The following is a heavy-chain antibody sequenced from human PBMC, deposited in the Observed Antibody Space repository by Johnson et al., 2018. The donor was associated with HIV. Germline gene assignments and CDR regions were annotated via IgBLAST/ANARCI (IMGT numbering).Heavy chain of an antibody. D-gene: IGHD2-15*01. Sequence: QVHLVESGGGLVKPGGSLRLSCAASGFTFSDYYMSWIRQAPGKGLEWVSYISRSGSTIYHADSVKGRLIISRDNAKNSLYLQMSSLRAEDTAVYYCAREGPYWAFDIWGQGTMVTVSS. CDR1: GFTFSDYY. CDR3: AREGPYWAFDI. J-gene: IGHJ3*02. V-gene: IGHV3-11*04. CDR2: ISRSGSTI.